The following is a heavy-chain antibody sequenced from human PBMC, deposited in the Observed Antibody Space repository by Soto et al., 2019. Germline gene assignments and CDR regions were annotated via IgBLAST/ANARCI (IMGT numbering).Heavy chain of an antibody. V-gene: IGHV3-11*01. CDR3: ARPGGIVATALLLDAGFDP. Sequence: GGSLRLSCAASGFTFSDYYMSWIRQAPGKGLEWVSYISSSGSTIYYADSVKGRFTISRDNAKNSLYLQMNSLRAEDTAVYYCARPGGIVATALLLDAGFDPWGQGTLVTVSS. D-gene: IGHD5-12*01. CDR2: ISSSGSTI. CDR1: GFTFSDYY. J-gene: IGHJ5*02.